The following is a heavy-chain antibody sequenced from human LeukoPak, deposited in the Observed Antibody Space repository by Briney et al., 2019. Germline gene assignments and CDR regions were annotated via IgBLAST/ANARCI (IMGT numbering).Heavy chain of an antibody. V-gene: IGHV1-2*02. D-gene: IGHD5-12*01. CDR3: ASYPRYISSPPFDY. CDR1: GYTFTGYY. J-gene: IGHJ4*02. CDR2: INPNTGDT. Sequence: GASVKVSCKASGYTFTGYYMHWVRQAPGQGLEWRGWINPNTGDTDYAQKFQGRVTMTRDTTISTAYMELSRLTFDDTAVYYCASYPRYISSPPFDYWGQGTLVTVSS.